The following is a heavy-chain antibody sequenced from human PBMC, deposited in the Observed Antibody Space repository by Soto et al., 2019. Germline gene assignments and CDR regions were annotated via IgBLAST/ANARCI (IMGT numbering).Heavy chain of an antibody. V-gene: IGHV3-23*01. CDR1: GFTFSSYA. Sequence: GGSLRLSCAASGFTFSSYAMSWVRQAPGKGLEWVSGISGSGGNTYHADSVKGRFTISRDNAKNTLYLQMNTLRAEDTAVYYCARVLKSSGWDNDVFDIWGQGTMVTVSS. CDR2: ISGSGGNT. J-gene: IGHJ3*02. CDR3: ARVLKSSGWDNDVFDI. D-gene: IGHD6-19*01.